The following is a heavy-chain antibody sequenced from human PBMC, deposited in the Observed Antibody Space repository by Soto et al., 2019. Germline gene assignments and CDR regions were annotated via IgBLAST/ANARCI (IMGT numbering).Heavy chain of an antibody. Sequence: QVQLVQSGAEVKKPGSSVKVSCKASGGTFSTSTFTWVRQAPGQGLEWMGSTIPILDVADYAQDFQGRVTITADKSTSTADMELTSLTSKDTAVYYCARDSPIGSTYSGYDAIDSWGQGTLVTVSS. V-gene: IGHV1-69*08. CDR2: TIPILDVA. J-gene: IGHJ4*02. CDR1: GGTFSTST. CDR3: ARDSPIGSTYSGYDAIDS. D-gene: IGHD5-12*01.